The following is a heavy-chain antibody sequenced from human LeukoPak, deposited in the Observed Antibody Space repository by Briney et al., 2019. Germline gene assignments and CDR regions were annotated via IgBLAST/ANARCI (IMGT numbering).Heavy chain of an antibody. D-gene: IGHD4-17*01. V-gene: IGHV1-18*01. CDR1: GYTFSSYG. J-gene: IGHJ4*02. Sequence: ASVKVSCKASGYTFSSYGISWVRQAPGQGLEWMGWISGYNDNTKYYAQKLQGRVTMTTDTSTSTAYMELRSLRSDDTAVYYCARWGTATTPLDYWGQGTLVTVSS. CDR3: ARWGTATTPLDY. CDR2: ISGYNDNT.